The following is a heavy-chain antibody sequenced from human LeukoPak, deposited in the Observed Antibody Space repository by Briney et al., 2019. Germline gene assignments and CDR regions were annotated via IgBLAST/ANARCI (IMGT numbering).Heavy chain of an antibody. Sequence: RPGGSLRLSCAASGFTFDDYGMSWVRQAPGKGLEWVSGINWNGGNTGYADSVKGRFTISRDNARNSLYLQMNSLRAEDTALYYCARGAPTYCIGGTCHSGDPFDIWGQGTMVTVSS. CDR2: INWNGGNT. D-gene: IGHD2-15*01. V-gene: IGHV3-20*04. J-gene: IGHJ3*02. CDR3: ARGAPTYCIGGTCHSGDPFDI. CDR1: GFTFDDYG.